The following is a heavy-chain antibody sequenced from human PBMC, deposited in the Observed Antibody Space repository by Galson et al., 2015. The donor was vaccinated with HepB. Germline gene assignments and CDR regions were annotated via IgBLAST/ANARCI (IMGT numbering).Heavy chain of an antibody. CDR3: VRDFGAWSDY. CDR2: INKDGTIT. D-gene: IGHD6-19*01. V-gene: IGHV3-74*01. J-gene: IGHJ4*02. CDR1: GFTFHDFW. Sequence: SLRLSCAASGFTFHDFWMHWVRQAPGKGLEWVSRINKDGTITSYSDSVRGRFTISRDNAKDTLYLQMNSLTVGDTATYSCVRDFGAWSDYWGQGALLTVST.